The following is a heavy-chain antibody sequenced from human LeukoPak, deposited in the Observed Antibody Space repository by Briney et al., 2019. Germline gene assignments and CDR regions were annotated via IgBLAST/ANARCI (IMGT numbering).Heavy chain of an antibody. V-gene: IGHV3-7*01. CDR1: GFTLSSYW. CDR2: IKQDGSEK. Sequence: GGSLRLSCAASGFTLSSYWMSWVRQAPGKGLEWVANIKQDGSEKYYVDSVRGRFTISRDNAKNSLYLQMNSLRAEDTAVYYCARRYFDYWGQGTLVTVSS. J-gene: IGHJ4*02. CDR3: ARRYFDY. D-gene: IGHD2-15*01.